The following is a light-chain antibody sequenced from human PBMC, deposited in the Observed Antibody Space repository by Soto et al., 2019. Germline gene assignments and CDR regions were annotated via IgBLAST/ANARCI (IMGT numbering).Light chain of an antibody. J-gene: IGLJ1*01. CDR1: SSNIGSYT. CDR2: SNH. Sequence: QSVLTQPPSASGTPGQTVTVSCSGSSSNIGSYTVNWYQQLPRTAPKLVIYSNHQRPSGVPDRFSGSKSGTSASLAISGLQSEDEADYYCAAWDDSLNGSVFGSGTKLTVL. V-gene: IGLV1-44*01. CDR3: AAWDDSLNGSV.